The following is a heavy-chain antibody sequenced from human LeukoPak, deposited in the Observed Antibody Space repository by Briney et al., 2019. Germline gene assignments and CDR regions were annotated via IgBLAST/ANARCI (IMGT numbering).Heavy chain of an antibody. CDR2: ISSNGGST. Sequence: GGALRLSCSACGFTFSSYVLHWVRPAPGKGLEYVSAISSNGGSTYYADSVKGRFTISRDNSKNTLYLQMSSLRAEDTAVYYCVRGGTTDAFDIWGQGTMVTVSS. J-gene: IGHJ3*02. D-gene: IGHD2-15*01. CDR3: VRGGTTDAFDI. CDR1: GFTFSSYV. V-gene: IGHV3-64D*06.